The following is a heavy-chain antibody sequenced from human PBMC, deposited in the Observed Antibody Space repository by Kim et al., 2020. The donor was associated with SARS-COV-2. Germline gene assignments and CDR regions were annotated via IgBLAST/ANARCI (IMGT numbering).Heavy chain of an antibody. CDR1: GGSFSGYS. V-gene: IGHV4-34*01. CDR2: ISYSGST. CDR3: ARGRAGVVPAPVLGLGPYYEYYIMDV. J-gene: IGHJ6*02. Sequence: SETLSLTCAVYGGSFSGYSWTWIRQPPGKGLEWIGEISYSGSTNYNPSLQSRVSISIDTSKNQFSLRLMSVTAADTAVYYCARGRAGVVPAPVLGLGPYYEYYIMDVWGRGTTVTVSS. D-gene: IGHD3-3*01.